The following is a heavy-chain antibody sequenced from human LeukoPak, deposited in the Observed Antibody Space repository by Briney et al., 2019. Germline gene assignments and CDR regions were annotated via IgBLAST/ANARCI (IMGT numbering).Heavy chain of an antibody. CDR1: GFTVSSNY. D-gene: IGHD6-19*01. CDR2: IYSGGDT. Sequence: GGSLRFSCAASGFTVSSNYMNWVRQAPGKGLEWVSVIYSGGDTYYADSVKGRFTISRDNSKNTLYLQMNILRAEDTAVYYCAREDSSGWYDAFDIWGQGTMVTVSS. CDR3: AREDSSGWYDAFDI. V-gene: IGHV3-66*01. J-gene: IGHJ3*02.